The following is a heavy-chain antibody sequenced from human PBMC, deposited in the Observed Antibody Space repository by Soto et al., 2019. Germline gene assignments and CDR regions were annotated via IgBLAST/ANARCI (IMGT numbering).Heavy chain of an antibody. V-gene: IGHV4-39*01. CDR3: ARHTATNWFDP. Sequence: QLQLQESGPGLVKPSETLSLTCTVSNGSINRSNYYWGWIRQSPGKGLEWIGNIFYSGNTYYKSSLKSRVTISVDTSKNQFSLKLSSVTAADTAVYYCARHTATNWFDPWGQGTLVTVSS. CDR2: IFYSGNT. J-gene: IGHJ5*02. D-gene: IGHD2-21*02. CDR1: NGSINRSNYY.